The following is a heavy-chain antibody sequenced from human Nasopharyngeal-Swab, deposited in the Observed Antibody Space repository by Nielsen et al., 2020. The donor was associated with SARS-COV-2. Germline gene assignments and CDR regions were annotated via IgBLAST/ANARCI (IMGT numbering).Heavy chain of an antibody. D-gene: IGHD1-26*01. CDR3: AKGSGSWDGMDV. V-gene: IGHV3-48*01. Sequence: GESLKISCAASGFTFSSYSMNWVRQAPGKGLEWVSYISSSSTIYYADSVKGRFTISRDNAKNSLYLQMNSLRAEDTAVYYCAKGSGSWDGMDVWGQGTTVTVSS. CDR1: GFTFSSYS. J-gene: IGHJ6*02. CDR2: ISSSSTI.